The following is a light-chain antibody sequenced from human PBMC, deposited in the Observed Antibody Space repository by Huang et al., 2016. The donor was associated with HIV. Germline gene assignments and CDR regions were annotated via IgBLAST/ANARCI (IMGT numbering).Light chain of an antibody. CDR1: QIVSSN. CDR2: GSS. J-gene: IGKJ4*01. V-gene: IGKV3-15*01. CDR3: QQYNNWPLT. Sequence: EIVMTQSPATLSVSPGERATLSCRARQIVSSNLAWYQQKPGQAPRLLIYGSSTRATGIPARFSGSGSGTEFTLTISSLQSEDFAVYSCQQYNNWPLTFGGGTKVEIK.